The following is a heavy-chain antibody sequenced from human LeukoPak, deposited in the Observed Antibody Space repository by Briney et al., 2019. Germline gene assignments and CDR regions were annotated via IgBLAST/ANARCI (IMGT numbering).Heavy chain of an antibody. V-gene: IGHV3-48*01. CDR1: GFTFSTYS. Sequence: PGGSLRLSCEVSGFTFSTYSMNWVRQAPGKGLEWVSYITGGSTTIYYADSVKGRFTISKDNAKNTLYLQMNSLRAEDTAVYYCARDFSTMVRGVIPFDYWGQGTLVTVSS. CDR2: ITGGSTTI. CDR3: ARDFSTMVRGVIPFDY. J-gene: IGHJ4*02. D-gene: IGHD3-10*01.